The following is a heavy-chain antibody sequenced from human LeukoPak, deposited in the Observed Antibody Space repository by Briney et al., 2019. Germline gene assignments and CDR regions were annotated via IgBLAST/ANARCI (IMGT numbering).Heavy chain of an antibody. CDR3: ARDYGGIVVVPAAIQGYNWFDP. Sequence: TSETLSLTCTVSGGSISIYYWSWIRQPAGKGLEWIGRIYTSGSTNYNPSLKSRVTMSVDTSKNQFSLKLSSVTAADTAVYYCARDYGGIVVVPAAIQGYNWFDPWGQGTLVTVSS. CDR1: GGSISIYY. D-gene: IGHD2-2*02. J-gene: IGHJ5*02. V-gene: IGHV4-4*07. CDR2: IYTSGST.